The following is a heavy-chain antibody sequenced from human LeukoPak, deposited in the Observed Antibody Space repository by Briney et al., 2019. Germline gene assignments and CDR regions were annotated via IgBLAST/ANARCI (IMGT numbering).Heavy chain of an antibody. CDR1: GFTFSSYG. J-gene: IGHJ4*02. Sequence: GRSLRLSCVASGFTFSSYGMHWVRQAPGKGLEWVAVISYDGSNKYYADSVKGRFTISRDNSKNTLYLQMNSLRAEDTAVYYCAKSDVDTTHSYWGQGTLVTVSS. V-gene: IGHV3-30*18. CDR2: ISYDGSNK. D-gene: IGHD5-18*01. CDR3: AKSDVDTTHSY.